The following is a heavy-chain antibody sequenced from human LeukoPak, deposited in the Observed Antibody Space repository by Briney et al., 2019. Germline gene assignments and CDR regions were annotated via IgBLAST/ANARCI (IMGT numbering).Heavy chain of an antibody. J-gene: IGHJ5*02. D-gene: IGHD3-10*01. CDR1: GYTFTSYA. Sequence: GASVKVSCKASGYTFTSYAMNWVRQAPGQGLEWMGWINTNTGNPTYAQGFTGRFVFSLDTSVSTAYLQISSLKAEDTAVYYCARDPGWFGSWAGWFDPWGQGTLVTVSS. V-gene: IGHV7-4-1*02. CDR3: ARDPGWFGSWAGWFDP. CDR2: INTNTGNP.